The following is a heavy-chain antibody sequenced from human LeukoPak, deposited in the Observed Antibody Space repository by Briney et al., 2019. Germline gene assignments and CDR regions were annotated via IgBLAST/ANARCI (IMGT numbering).Heavy chain of an antibody. Sequence: ASVTVSCKASGGTFSSYAISWVRQAPGQGLEWMGGIIPIFGTANYAQKFQGRITITADESTSTAYMELSSLRSEDTAVYYCARGGLRYCSSTSCYADAFDIWGQGTMVTVSS. D-gene: IGHD2-2*01. CDR1: GGTFSSYA. J-gene: IGHJ3*02. CDR2: IIPIFGTA. CDR3: ARGGLRYCSSTSCYADAFDI. V-gene: IGHV1-69*13.